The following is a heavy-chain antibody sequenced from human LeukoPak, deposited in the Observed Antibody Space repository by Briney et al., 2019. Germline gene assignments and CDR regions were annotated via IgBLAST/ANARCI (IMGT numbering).Heavy chain of an antibody. J-gene: IGHJ5*02. Sequence: ASVKVSCKASVYTFTSYDINWVRQATGQGLEWMGWMNPNSGNTGYAQKFQGRVTMTRNTSISTAYMELSSLRSEDTAVYYCARTDIVVVPAAPYNWFDPWGQGTLVTVSS. CDR2: MNPNSGNT. CDR3: ARTDIVVVPAAPYNWFDP. D-gene: IGHD2-2*01. V-gene: IGHV1-8*01. CDR1: VYTFTSYD.